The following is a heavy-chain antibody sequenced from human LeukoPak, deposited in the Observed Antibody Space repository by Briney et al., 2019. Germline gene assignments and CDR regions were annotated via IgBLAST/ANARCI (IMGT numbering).Heavy chain of an antibody. Sequence: SETLSLTCTVSCGSISSYYWSWIRQPPGKGLEWIGYIYYSGSTNYNPSLKSRVTISVDKSKNQFSLKLSSVTAADTAVYYCARDAYRIAAAGTYRYWGQGTLVTVSS. CDR1: CGSISSYY. V-gene: IGHV4-59*12. CDR3: ARDAYRIAAAGTYRY. J-gene: IGHJ4*02. CDR2: IYYSGST. D-gene: IGHD6-13*01.